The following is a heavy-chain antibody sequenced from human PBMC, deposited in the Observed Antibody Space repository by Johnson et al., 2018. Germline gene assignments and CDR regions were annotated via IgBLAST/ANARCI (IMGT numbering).Heavy chain of an antibody. Sequence: VQLVESGGGLVQPGGSLKLSCAASGFTFSDSAMHWVRQASGKGLEWVGRVRSKPNSYATAYAASVQGRFTISRDDSKTTAYLQMNSLKTEDTAVDSCTIPTHYYDSSGSYPLAFDIWGQGTMVTVSS. CDR3: TIPTHYYDSSGSYPLAFDI. CDR2: VRSKPNSYAT. D-gene: IGHD3-22*01. CDR1: GFTFSDSA. V-gene: IGHV3-73*01. J-gene: IGHJ3*02.